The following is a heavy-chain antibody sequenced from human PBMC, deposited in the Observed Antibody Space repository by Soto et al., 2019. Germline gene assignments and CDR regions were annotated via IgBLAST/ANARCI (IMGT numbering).Heavy chain of an antibody. CDR1: GFTFRTYA. J-gene: IGHJ4*02. D-gene: IGHD6-13*01. Sequence: GGSLRLSCEASGFTFRTYAMTWVRQAPGKGLEWVAVIWYDGSNKYYADFVKGRFTISRDNSKNTLYLQMNSLRAEDTAVYYCAYSSTPFDYWGQGTLVTVSS. V-gene: IGHV3-33*08. CDR3: AYSSTPFDY. CDR2: IWYDGSNK.